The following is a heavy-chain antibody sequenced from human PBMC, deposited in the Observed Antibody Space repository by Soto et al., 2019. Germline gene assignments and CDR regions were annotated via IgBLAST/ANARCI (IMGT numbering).Heavy chain of an antibody. Sequence: GGSLRLSCAASRLTFSSDAMTWARQAPGKGLEWVSAISGSGGSTYYADSVKGRFTISRDNSKNTLYLQMNSLRAEDTAVYYCAKDHLYIRGVIHDWFDSWAQRTFVTVSS. CDR1: RLTFSSDA. V-gene: IGHV3-23*01. J-gene: IGHJ5*01. D-gene: IGHD3-10*02. CDR2: ISGSGGST. CDR3: AKDHLYIRGVIHDWFDS.